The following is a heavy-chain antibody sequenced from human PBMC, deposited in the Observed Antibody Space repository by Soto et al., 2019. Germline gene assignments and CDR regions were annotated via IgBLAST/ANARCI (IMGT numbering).Heavy chain of an antibody. V-gene: IGHV3-23*01. Sequence: PGGSLRLSCAASGFTFSSYAMSWVRQAPGKGLEWVSAISGSGGSTYYADSVKGRFTISRDNSKNTLYLQMNSLRAEDTAVYYCAKAPRAGSYYDFWSGYFDWGQGTLVTVSS. CDR3: AKAPRAGSYYDFWSGYFD. D-gene: IGHD3-3*01. CDR2: ISGSGGST. CDR1: GFTFSSYA. J-gene: IGHJ4*02.